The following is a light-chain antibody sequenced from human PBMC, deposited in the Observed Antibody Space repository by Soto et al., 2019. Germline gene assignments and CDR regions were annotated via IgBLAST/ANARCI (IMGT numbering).Light chain of an antibody. V-gene: IGLV2-14*01. J-gene: IGLJ1*01. CDR3: TSYTSGSTYV. CDR2: DVT. Sequence: QSALTQPASVSGSPGQSITISCTGTSSDVGAYNYVSWYQQHPGKAPRLMIYDVTSRPSGVSNRFSGSKSGNTASLTISGLQAEDEADYYCTSYTSGSTYVFGTGTQLTVL. CDR1: SSDVGAYNY.